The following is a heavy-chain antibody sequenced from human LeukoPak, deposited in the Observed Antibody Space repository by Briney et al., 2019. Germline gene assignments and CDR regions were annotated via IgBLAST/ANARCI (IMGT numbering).Heavy chain of an antibody. CDR2: IYYSGST. CDR3: ARGDFCSKSNCYLRPMDV. D-gene: IGHD3-3*01. J-gene: IGHJ6*03. Sequence: SETLSLTCTVSGGSISDYYWNWIRQPPGKGLEWIGYIYYSGSTTYNPSLKSRVTMSVDTAQNQLSLKLRSVTAADTAVYYCARGDFCSKSNCYLRPMDVWAKGTTVTVSS. V-gene: IGHV4-59*01. CDR1: GGSISDYY.